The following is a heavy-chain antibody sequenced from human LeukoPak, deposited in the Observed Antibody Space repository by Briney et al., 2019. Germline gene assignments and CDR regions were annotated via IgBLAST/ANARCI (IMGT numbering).Heavy chain of an antibody. CDR1: GFTFSDYS. J-gene: IGHJ4*02. Sequence: GGSLRLSCAASGFTFSDYSMNWVRQAPGKGLEWISYIGIDSGNTNYADSVRGRFTISGDKAKNSLYLQMNSLRVEDTAAYYCARDYKYAFDNWGQGTLVTVSS. CDR3: ARDYKYAFDN. CDR2: IGIDSGNT. V-gene: IGHV3-48*01. D-gene: IGHD5-24*01.